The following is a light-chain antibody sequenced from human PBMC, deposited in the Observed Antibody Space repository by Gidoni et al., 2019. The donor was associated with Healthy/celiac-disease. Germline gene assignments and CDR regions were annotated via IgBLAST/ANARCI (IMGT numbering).Light chain of an antibody. CDR2: AAS. Sequence: DIQMTQSPPFLSASVGARVTITCRASQSISSYLNWYQQKPGKAPKLLIYAASSLQSGVPSRFSGSGSGTDFTLTISRLRPEDFAACYCQQSYSTPLTFGGGTKVDIK. V-gene: IGKV1-39*01. CDR1: QSISSY. J-gene: IGKJ4*01. CDR3: QQSYSTPLT.